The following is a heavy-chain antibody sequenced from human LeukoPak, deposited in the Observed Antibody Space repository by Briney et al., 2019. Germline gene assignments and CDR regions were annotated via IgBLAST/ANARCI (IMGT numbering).Heavy chain of an antibody. CDR2: IKQDGSEK. D-gene: IGHD1-7*01. V-gene: IGHV3-7*03. CDR1: GFTFSSYW. J-gene: IGHJ6*02. CDR3: ARDPTWAKLELLSVYYYYGMDV. Sequence: PGGSQRLSCAASGFTFSSYWMSWVRQAPGKGLEWVANIKQDGSEKYYVDSVKGRFTISRDNAKNSLYLQMNSLRAEDTAVYYCARDPTWAKLELLSVYYYYGMDVWGQGTTVTVSS.